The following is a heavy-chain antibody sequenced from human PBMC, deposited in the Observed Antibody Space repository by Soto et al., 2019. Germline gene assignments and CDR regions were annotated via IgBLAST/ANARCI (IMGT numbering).Heavy chain of an antibody. J-gene: IGHJ3*01. Sequence: ASVKVSCKASGYTFTSYGISWVRQAPGQGLEWVGIINPSSGVTTYAQNFQGRVTMTGDTSTGTVYMELGSLTSEDTAVYYCTSVRRAFDFWGQGTMVTVSS. CDR1: GYTFTSYG. CDR3: TSVRRAFDF. D-gene: IGHD6-6*01. CDR2: INPSSGVT. V-gene: IGHV1-46*03.